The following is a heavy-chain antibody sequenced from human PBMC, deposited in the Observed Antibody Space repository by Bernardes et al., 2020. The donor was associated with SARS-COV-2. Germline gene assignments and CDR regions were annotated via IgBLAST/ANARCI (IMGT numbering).Heavy chain of an antibody. Sequence: GGSLRLSCAASGFTFSSYAMSWVRQAPGKGLEWVSAISGGGGSPYYADSVKGRFTISRDNSKNTLYLQMNSLRAEATAIYYCAKDSYTAAAAGERYYYFYGMDVWGQGTTVTVSS. CDR2: ISGGGGSP. V-gene: IGHV3-23*01. CDR1: GFTFSSYA. CDR3: AKDSYTAAAAGERYYYFYGMDV. J-gene: IGHJ6*02. D-gene: IGHD6-13*01.